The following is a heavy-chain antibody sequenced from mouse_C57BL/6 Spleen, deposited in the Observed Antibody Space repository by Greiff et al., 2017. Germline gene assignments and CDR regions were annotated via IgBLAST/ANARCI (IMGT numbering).Heavy chain of an antibody. CDR2: INPGDGDT. CDR1: GYAFSSSW. Sequence: QVQLQQSGPELVKPGASVKISCKASGYAFSSSWMNWVKQRPGKGLEWIGRINPGDGDTNYNGKFKGKATLTADKSSSTAYLQLSSMTSEDSAVYYCARETTVRYFDVWGTGTTVTVSS. CDR3: ARETTVRYFDV. V-gene: IGHV1-82*01. D-gene: IGHD1-1*01. J-gene: IGHJ1*03.